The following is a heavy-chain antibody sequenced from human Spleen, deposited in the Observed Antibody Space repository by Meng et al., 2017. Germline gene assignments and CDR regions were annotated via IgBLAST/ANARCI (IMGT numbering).Heavy chain of an antibody. V-gene: IGHV1-18*01. CDR2: ISAYNGNT. Sequence: SAKVSCKAYGYTLTSYGISWVRQAPGQGLEWMGWISAYNGNTNYTQKLQGRVTMTTDTSTSTAYMELRSLSSDDTTVYYCSGGYGMDVWGQGTTVTVSS. J-gene: IGHJ6*02. CDR1: GYTLTSYG. D-gene: IGHD4-23*01. CDR3: SGGYGMDV.